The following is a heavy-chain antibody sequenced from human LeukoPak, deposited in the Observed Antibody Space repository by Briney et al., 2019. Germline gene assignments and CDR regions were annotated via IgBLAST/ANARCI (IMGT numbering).Heavy chain of an antibody. J-gene: IGHJ3*02. V-gene: IGHV4-30-4*01. CDR2: IYYSGST. Sequence: SQTLSLTCTVSGGSISSGDYYWSWIRQPPGKGLEWIGYIYYSGSTYYNPSLKSRVTISVDTSKNQFSLKLSSVTAADTAVYYCARVGRITIFGVVIPDAFDIWGRGTMVTVSS. CDR3: ARVGRITIFGVVIPDAFDI. D-gene: IGHD3-3*01. CDR1: GGSISSGDYY.